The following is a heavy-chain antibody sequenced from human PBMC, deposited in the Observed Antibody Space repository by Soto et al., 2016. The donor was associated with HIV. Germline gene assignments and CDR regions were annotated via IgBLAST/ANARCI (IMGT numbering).Heavy chain of an antibody. Sequence: EVQLLESGGGLVQPGGSLRLSCAASGFTFSSYAMSWVRQAPGKGLECVSAISGSGSSTYYADSVKGRFTISRDNSKNTLYLQMNSLRAEDTAVYYCAKTSLGAVTPFDYWGQGTLVTVSS. CDR3: AKTSLGAVTPFDY. CDR2: ISGSGSST. V-gene: IGHV3-23*01. D-gene: IGHD4-17*01. CDR1: GFTFSSYA. J-gene: IGHJ4*02.